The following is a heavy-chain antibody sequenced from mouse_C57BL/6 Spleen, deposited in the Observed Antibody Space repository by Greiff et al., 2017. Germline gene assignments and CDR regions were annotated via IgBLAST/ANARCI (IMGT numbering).Heavy chain of an antibody. J-gene: IGHJ1*03. CDR1: GYTFTSYW. CDR3: ARGTGTFEAWYFDV. D-gene: IGHD4-1*01. V-gene: IGHV1-64*01. CDR2: IHPNSGST. Sequence: VQLQQPGAELVKPGASVKLSCKASGYTFTSYWMHWVKQRPGQGLEWIGMIHPNSGSTNYNEKFKSKATLTVDKSSSTAYMQLSSLTSEDSAVYYCARGTGTFEAWYFDVWGTGTTVTVSS.